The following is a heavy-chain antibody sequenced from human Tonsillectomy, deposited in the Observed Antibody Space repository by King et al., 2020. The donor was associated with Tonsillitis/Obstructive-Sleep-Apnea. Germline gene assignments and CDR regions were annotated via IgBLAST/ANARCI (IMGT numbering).Heavy chain of an antibody. CDR3: ARVMGATVTTQYYYGMDV. J-gene: IGHJ6*02. CDR1: GFTFSSYE. D-gene: IGHD4-11*01. CDR2: ISSSGSII. Sequence: QLVQSGGGLVQPGGSLRLSCAASGFTFSSYEMNWVRQAPGKGLEWVSYISSSGSIIYYADSVKGRFTISRDNAKNSLYLQMNSLRAEDTAVYYCARVMGATVTTQYYYGMDVWGQGTTVTVSS. V-gene: IGHV3-48*03.